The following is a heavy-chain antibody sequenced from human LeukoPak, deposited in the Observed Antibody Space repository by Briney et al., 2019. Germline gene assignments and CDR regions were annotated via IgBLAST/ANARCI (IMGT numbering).Heavy chain of an antibody. J-gene: IGHJ4*02. CDR1: GFSLSSSSGVA. V-gene: IGHV2-5*02. CDR3: AHRRGGDFDY. D-gene: IGHD3-16*01. CDR2: IYWDDEK. Sequence: SGPTLVNPTQTLTLTCTFSGFSLSSSSGVAVGWIRQPPGKALEWLALIYWDDEKHFSPLLRTRATITKDTSKNQVVLTMTNVDPVDTATYYCAHRRGGDFDYWGQGTLVTVSS.